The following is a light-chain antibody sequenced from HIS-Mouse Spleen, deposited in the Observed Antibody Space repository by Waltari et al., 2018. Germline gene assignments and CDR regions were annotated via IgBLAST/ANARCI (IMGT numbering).Light chain of an antibody. CDR3: YSTDSSGNHRV. J-gene: IGLJ2*01. V-gene: IGLV3-10*01. CDR2: EDS. Sequence: SYELTQPHSVSVSPGQTARITCSGAALPTTSAYWYQQKSGQAPVLVIYEDSKRPSGIPERFSGSSSGTMATLTISGAQVEDEADYYCYSTDSSGNHRVFGGGTKLTVL. CDR1: ALPTTS.